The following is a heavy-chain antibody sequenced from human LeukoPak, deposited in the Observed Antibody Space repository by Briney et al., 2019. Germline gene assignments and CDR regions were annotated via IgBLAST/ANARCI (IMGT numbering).Heavy chain of an antibody. V-gene: IGHV3-23*01. CDR2: LSGSGGGT. CDR3: AKPLGYCSSVSCHIYDY. CDR1: GFTFSSHA. Sequence: PGGSLRLSCAASGFTFSSHAMSWVRQAPGKGLQWVSALSGSGGGTYYADSVKGRFTISRDNSKNTLYLQMNSLRAEDTAVYYCAKPLGYCSSVSCHIYDYWGQGTLVTVSS. J-gene: IGHJ4*02. D-gene: IGHD2-15*01.